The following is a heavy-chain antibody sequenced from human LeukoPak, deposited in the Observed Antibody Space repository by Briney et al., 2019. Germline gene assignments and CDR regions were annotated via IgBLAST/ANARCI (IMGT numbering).Heavy chain of an antibody. CDR3: ARGVNGDYYDSSGYYFDY. CDR1: GGTFSSHT. CDR2: IIPILGIA. Sequence: SVKVSCKASGGTFSSHTISWVRQAPGQGLEWMGRIIPILGIANYAQKFQGRATITADKSTSTAYMELSSLRSEDTAVYYCARGVNGDYYDSSGYYFDYWGQGTLVTVSS. D-gene: IGHD3-22*01. J-gene: IGHJ4*02. V-gene: IGHV1-69*02.